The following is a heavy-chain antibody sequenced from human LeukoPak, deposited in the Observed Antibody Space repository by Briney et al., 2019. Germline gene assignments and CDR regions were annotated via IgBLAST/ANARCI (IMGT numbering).Heavy chain of an antibody. J-gene: IGHJ4*02. Sequence: SETLSLTCTVSGDSISNYYWGWIRQPAGKGLEWIGRVYTSGNTDYNPSLKSRVTISVDKSKNQFSLNLTSVTAADTAVYYGARVLSVPYLIDSWGRGTQVTVSS. V-gene: IGHV4-4*07. CDR2: VYTSGNT. CDR3: ARVLSVPYLIDS. CDR1: GDSISNYY. D-gene: IGHD3-10*02.